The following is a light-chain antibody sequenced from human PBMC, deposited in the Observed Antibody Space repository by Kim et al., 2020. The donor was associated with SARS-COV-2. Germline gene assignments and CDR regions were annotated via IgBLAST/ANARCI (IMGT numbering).Light chain of an antibody. Sequence: SSELTQDPAVSVALGQTVRITCQGDSLRSYYASWYQQKPGQAPVLVIYGKNNRPSGIPDRFSGSSSGNTASLTITGAQAEDEADYYCNSRDSSGNPHEFG. CDR1: SLRSYY. CDR2: GKN. V-gene: IGLV3-19*01. J-gene: IGLJ2*01. CDR3: NSRDSSGNPHE.